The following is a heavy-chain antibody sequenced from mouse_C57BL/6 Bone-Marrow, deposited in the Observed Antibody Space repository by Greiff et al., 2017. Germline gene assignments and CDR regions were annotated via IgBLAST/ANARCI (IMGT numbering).Heavy chain of an antibody. J-gene: IGHJ4*01. CDR2: ISDGGSYT. D-gene: IGHD2-12*01. CDR1: GFTFSSYA. CDR3: ARLRQAMDY. Sequence: EVKLVESGGGLVKPGGSLTLSCAASGFTFSSYAMSWVRQTPEKRREWVATISDGGSYTYYPDNVKGRFTISRDNAKNNLYLQMSHLKSEDTAMYYCARLRQAMDYWGQGTSVTVSS. V-gene: IGHV5-4*03.